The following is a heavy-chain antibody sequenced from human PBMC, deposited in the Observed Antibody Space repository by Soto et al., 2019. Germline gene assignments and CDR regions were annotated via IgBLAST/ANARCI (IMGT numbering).Heavy chain of an antibody. D-gene: IGHD1-1*01. CDR3: DRGADWKSSCFGP. Sequence: QVQLQESGPGLVKPSETLSLTCTVSGGSTRRYYWNWIRQSPGKELEWIGYISYNGNTNYNPSLKSRVTMSLETSENQFSLKLTSVTTADTAVYFWDRGADWKSSCFGPWGQGTLVTVSS. V-gene: IGHV4-59*01. CDR2: ISYNGNT. J-gene: IGHJ5*02. CDR1: GGSTRRYY.